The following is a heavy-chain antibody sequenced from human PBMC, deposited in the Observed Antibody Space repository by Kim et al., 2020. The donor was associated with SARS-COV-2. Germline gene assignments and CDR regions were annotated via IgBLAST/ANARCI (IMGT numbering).Heavy chain of an antibody. J-gene: IGHJ6*01. CDR3: ATEPKAALALYYHGMEL. V-gene: IGHV3-66*01. CDR1: EFTVSTNY. Sequence: GGSLRLSCVASEFTVSTNYIYWVRQAPGKGLEWVSVTYADGSTYYADSVMARFCIFRDSTTNTVYLQMDSLRADDSALYYFATEPKAALALYYHGMELWG. D-gene: IGHD2-8*01. CDR2: TYADGST.